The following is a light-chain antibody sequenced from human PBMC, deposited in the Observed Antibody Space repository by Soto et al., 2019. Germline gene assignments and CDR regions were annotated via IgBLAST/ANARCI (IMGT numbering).Light chain of an antibody. J-gene: IGLJ2*01. CDR3: SSYTRSTTLNVL. V-gene: IGLV2-14*01. CDR2: EVS. CDR1: SSDVGGYKY. Sequence: QSALTQPASVSGSHGQSITISCTGTSSDVGGYKYVSWYQQHPGKVPKLFIYEVSNRPSGVSNRFSGSKSGNTAFLTISGLQAEDEAEYYCSSYTRSTTLNVLFGGGTKLTVL.